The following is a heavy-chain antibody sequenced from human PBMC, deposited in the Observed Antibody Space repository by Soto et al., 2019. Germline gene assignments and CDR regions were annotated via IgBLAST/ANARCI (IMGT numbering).Heavy chain of an antibody. V-gene: IGHV3-30*03. J-gene: IGHJ6*03. CDR1: GFTFSSYG. CDR2: ISYDGSNK. D-gene: IGHD6-6*01. CDR3: ASSSQAYYYYYYMDV. Sequence: GGSLRLSCAASGFTFSSYGMHWVRQAPGKGLEWVAVISYDGSNKYYADSVKGRFTISRDNSKNTLYLQMNSLRAEDTAVYYCASSSQAYYYYYYMDVWGKGTTVTVSS.